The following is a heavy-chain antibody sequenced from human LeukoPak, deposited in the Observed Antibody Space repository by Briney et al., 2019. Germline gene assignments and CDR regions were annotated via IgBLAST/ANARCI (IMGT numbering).Heavy chain of an antibody. CDR3: ARVRNYGSGSPDY. Sequence: GGSLRLSCAASGFTFSSYGMHWVRQAPGKGLEWVAFIRYDGSNKYYADSVKGRFTISRDNSRNTLYLQMHTLRAEDTAFYYCARVRNYGSGSPDYWGQGTLVTVSS. CDR2: IRYDGSNK. D-gene: IGHD3-10*01. J-gene: IGHJ4*02. CDR1: GFTFSSYG. V-gene: IGHV3-30*02.